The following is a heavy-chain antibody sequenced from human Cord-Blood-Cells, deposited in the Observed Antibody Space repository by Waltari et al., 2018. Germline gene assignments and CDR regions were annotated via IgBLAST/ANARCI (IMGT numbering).Heavy chain of an antibody. D-gene: IGHD3-22*01. Sequence: EVQLVESGGGLVQPGRSLRLSCAASGFTFDDYAMHWVRQAPGKGLEWVSGISWNSGSIGYADSVKGRFTISRDNAKNSLYLQMNSLRAEDMALYYCAREGSSGYYYLDYWGQGTLVTVSS. V-gene: IGHV3-9*03. CDR3: AREGSSGYYYLDY. J-gene: IGHJ4*02. CDR2: ISWNSGSI. CDR1: GFTFDDYA.